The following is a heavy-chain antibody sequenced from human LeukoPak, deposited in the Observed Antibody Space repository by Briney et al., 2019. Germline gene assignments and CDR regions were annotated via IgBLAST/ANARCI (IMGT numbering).Heavy chain of an antibody. J-gene: IGHJ4*02. CDR3: AREDDYGDYKSYFDY. D-gene: IGHD4-17*01. CDR1: GYTFTSYG. Sequence: ASVKVSCKASGYTFTSYGISWVRQAPGQGLEWMGWISAYNGNTNYAQKLQGRVTMTTDTSTSTAYMELSSLRSEDTAVYYCAREDDYGDYKSYFDYWGQGTLVTVSS. CDR2: ISAYNGNT. V-gene: IGHV1-18*01.